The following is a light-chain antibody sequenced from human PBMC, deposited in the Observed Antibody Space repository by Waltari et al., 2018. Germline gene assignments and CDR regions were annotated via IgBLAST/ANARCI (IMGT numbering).Light chain of an antibody. J-gene: IGLJ3*02. CDR3: AAWDDSLNAVV. CDR2: SDN. V-gene: IGLV1-44*01. Sequence: QSVVTQPPSASGTPGQWVTISSSGSTPNIGSNTVNWYQQLPGTAPKLPVYSDNQRPSGVPDRFSGSKSGTSASLAISGLQSEDEAGYYCAAWDDSLNAVVFGGGTKLTVL. CDR1: TPNIGSNT.